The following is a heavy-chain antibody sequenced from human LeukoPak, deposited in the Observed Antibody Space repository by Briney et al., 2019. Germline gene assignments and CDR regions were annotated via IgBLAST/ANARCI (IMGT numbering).Heavy chain of an antibody. CDR2: IYHSGRT. CDR1: GVSISSGGYY. Sequence: PSETLSLTCTVSGVSISSGGYYWSWLRQPPGKGLEWIGYIYHSGRTYYNPSLKSRVTISVDRSKNQFSLKLSSVTAADTAVYYCASQAEGDAFDIWGQGTLVTVSS. D-gene: IGHD2-15*01. CDR3: ASQAEGDAFDI. J-gene: IGHJ3*02. V-gene: IGHV4-30-2*01.